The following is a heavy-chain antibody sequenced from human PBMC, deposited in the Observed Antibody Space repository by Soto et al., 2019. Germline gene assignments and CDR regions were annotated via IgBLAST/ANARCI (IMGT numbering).Heavy chain of an antibody. CDR3: ARLYCSGGSCYYHRAFDI. V-gene: IGHV1-8*01. D-gene: IGHD2-15*01. CDR2: MNPNSGNT. J-gene: IGHJ3*02. CDR1: GYSFTSYD. Sequence: VSVKVSCKASGYSFTSYDINWVRQATGQGFEWMGWMNPNSGNTGYAQKFQGRVTMTRNTSISTAYMELSSLRSEDTAVYYCARLYCSGGSCYYHRAFDIWGQGTMVTVS.